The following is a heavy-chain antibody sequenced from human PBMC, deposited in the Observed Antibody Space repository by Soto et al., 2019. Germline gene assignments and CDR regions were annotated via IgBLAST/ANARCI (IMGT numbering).Heavy chain of an antibody. CDR2: IYSGGST. D-gene: IGHD3-3*01. V-gene: IGHV3-66*01. J-gene: IGHJ4*02. CDR1: GFTVSSIY. CDR3: ARDRIASIFGVVIGDYFDY. Sequence: EVQLVESGGGLVQPGGSLRLSCAASGFTVSSIYMSRVRQAPGKGLEWVSVIYSGGSTYYADSVKGRFTISRDNSKNTLYLQMNSLRAEDTAVYYCARDRIASIFGVVIGDYFDYWGQGTLVTVSS.